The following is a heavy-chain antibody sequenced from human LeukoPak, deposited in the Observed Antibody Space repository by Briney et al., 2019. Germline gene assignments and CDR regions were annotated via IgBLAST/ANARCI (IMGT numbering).Heavy chain of an antibody. CDR2: ISSSSSYI. D-gene: IGHD3-22*01. CDR1: GFTFISYS. CDR3: ARDDPYYYGSEWAFDI. V-gene: IGHV3-21*01. J-gene: IGHJ3*02. Sequence: GGSLRLSCAASGFTFISYSMNWVRQAPGKGLGWVSSISSSSSYIYYADSVKGRFTISRDNAKNSLYLQMNSLRAEDTAVYYCARDDPYYYGSEWAFDIWGQGTMVTVSS.